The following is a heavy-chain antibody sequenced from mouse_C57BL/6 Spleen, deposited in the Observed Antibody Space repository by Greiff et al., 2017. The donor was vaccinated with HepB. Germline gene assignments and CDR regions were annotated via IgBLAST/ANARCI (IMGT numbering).Heavy chain of an antibody. J-gene: IGHJ1*03. CDR1: GYTFTGYW. V-gene: IGHV1-9*01. Sequence: VQLQQSGAELMKPGASVKLSCKATGYTFTGYWIEWVKQRPGHGLEWIGEILPGSGSTNYNEKFKGKATFTADTSSNTAYMQLSSLTTGDSAIYYCARADYYGSSEDWYFDVWGTGTTVTVSS. CDR3: ARADYYGSSEDWYFDV. CDR2: ILPGSGST. D-gene: IGHD1-1*01.